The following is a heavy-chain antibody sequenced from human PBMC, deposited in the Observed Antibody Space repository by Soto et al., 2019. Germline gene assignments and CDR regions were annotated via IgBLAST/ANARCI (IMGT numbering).Heavy chain of an antibody. V-gene: IGHV4-4*02. J-gene: IGHJ4*02. D-gene: IGHD2-8*02. Sequence: SETLSLTCAVSGGSISSSNWWSWVRQPPGKGLEWIGEIYHSGSTNYNLSLKSRVTISVDNSKNQFSLKLNSVTAADTAVYYCARGSTGLLDYWGQGTLVTVS. CDR1: GGSISSSNW. CDR2: IYHSGST. CDR3: ARGSTGLLDY.